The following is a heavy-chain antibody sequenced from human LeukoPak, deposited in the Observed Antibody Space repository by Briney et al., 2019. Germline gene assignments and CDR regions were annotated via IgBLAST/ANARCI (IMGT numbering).Heavy chain of an antibody. J-gene: IGHJ6*03. Sequence: ASVKVSCKASGYTFTSYGISWVRQAPGQGLEWMGWIRAYNGNTNYAQKLQGRVTMTTDTSTSTAYMELRSLRSDDTAVYYCARADSVPAGDYHYWYMDVWGKGTTVTVSS. CDR1: GYTFTSYG. V-gene: IGHV1-18*01. CDR2: IRAYNGNT. CDR3: ARADSVPAGDYHYWYMDV. D-gene: IGHD2-2*01.